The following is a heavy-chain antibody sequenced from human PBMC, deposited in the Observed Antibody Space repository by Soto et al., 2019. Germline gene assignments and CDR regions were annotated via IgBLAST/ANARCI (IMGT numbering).Heavy chain of an antibody. CDR1: GGSISSYY. Sequence: SETLSLTCTVSGGSISSYYWSWIRQPPGKGLEWIGYIYYSGSTYYNPSLKSRVTISVDTSKNQFSLNLSSVTAADTAVYYCARDRGGEFVQGSGMDVWGQGTTVTVSS. V-gene: IGHV4-59*12. CDR2: IYYSGST. J-gene: IGHJ6*02. CDR3: ARDRGGEFVQGSGMDV. D-gene: IGHD3-10*01.